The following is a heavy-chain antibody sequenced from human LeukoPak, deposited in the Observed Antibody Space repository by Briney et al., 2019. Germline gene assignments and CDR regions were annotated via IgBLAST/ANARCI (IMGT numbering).Heavy chain of an antibody. D-gene: IGHD3-10*01. J-gene: IGHJ5*02. Sequence: ASVKVSCKASGYTFTSYYMHWVRQAPGQGLEWMGIINPSGGSTSYAQKFQGRVTITADESTSTAYMELSSLRSEDTAVYYCASEYYYGSGRYAWFDPWGQGTLVTVSS. V-gene: IGHV1-46*01. CDR1: GYTFTSYY. CDR3: ASEYYYGSGRYAWFDP. CDR2: INPSGGST.